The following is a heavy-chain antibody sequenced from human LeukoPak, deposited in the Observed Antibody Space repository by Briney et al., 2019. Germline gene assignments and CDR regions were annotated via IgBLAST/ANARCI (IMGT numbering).Heavy chain of an antibody. Sequence: SVKVSCKASGGTFSSYAISWVRQAPGHGLEWMGGIIPIFGTANYAQKFQGRVTITADESTSTAYMELSSLRSEDTAVYYCARWLVRHDAFDIWGQGTMVTVSS. CDR3: ARWLVRHDAFDI. CDR2: IIPIFGTA. V-gene: IGHV1-69*13. J-gene: IGHJ3*02. D-gene: IGHD6-19*01. CDR1: GGTFSSYA.